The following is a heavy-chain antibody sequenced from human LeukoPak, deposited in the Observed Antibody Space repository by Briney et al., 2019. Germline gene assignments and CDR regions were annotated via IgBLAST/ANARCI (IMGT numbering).Heavy chain of an antibody. Sequence: PSETLSLTCTVSGGSISSYYWSWIRQPPGKGLEWIGYIYYSGSTNYNPSLKSRVTIPVDTSKNQFSLKLSSVTAADTAVYYCARLSIVGATTDSFDYWGQGTLVIVSS. V-gene: IGHV4-59*08. CDR1: GGSISSYY. D-gene: IGHD1-26*01. J-gene: IGHJ4*02. CDR2: IYYSGST. CDR3: ARLSIVGATTDSFDY.